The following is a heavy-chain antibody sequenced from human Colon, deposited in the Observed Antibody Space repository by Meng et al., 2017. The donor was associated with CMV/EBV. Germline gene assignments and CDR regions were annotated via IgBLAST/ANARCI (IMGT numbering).Heavy chain of an antibody. CDR2: FSYSGST. CDR1: GDSISSSPYY. V-gene: IGHV4-39*01. Sequence: QLHLQESGPGLVKPSETLSLTCTVSGDSISSSPYYWGWIRQPPGKGLEWIGSFSYSGSTYYNPSLKSRVTISVDTSKNQFSLIMTSVTAADTAVYYCARPAGSGWYYFDYWGQGTLVTVSS. J-gene: IGHJ4*02. CDR3: ARPAGSGWYYFDY. D-gene: IGHD6-19*01.